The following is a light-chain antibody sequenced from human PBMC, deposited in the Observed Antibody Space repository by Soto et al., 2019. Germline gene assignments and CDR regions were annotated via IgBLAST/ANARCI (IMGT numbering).Light chain of an antibody. CDR1: SSDVGFYNY. V-gene: IGLV2-14*01. CDR2: EVT. CDR3: MSYTTSDTWV. J-gene: IGLJ3*02. Sequence: QSVLTQPASVSGSPGQSITISCIGTSSDVGFYNYVSWYQQHPGKAPKLMIYEVTHRPSGVSDRFSGSKSGNTGSLTISGLQAEDEADYYCMSYTTSDTWVFGGGTKVTVL.